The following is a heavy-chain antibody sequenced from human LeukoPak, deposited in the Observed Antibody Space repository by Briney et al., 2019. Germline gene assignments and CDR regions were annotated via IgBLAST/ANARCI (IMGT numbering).Heavy chain of an antibody. CDR2: IYTSGST. J-gene: IGHJ6*03. D-gene: IGHD2-15*01. CDR1: GGSISSYY. Sequence: SETLSLTCTVSGGSISSYYWSWIRQPAGKGLEWIGRIYTSGSTNYNPSLKSRVTMSVDTSKNQFSLKLSSVTAADTAVYYCARVAHCSGGSCYLMDVWGKGTTVTVSS. CDR3: ARVAHCSGGSCYLMDV. V-gene: IGHV4-4*07.